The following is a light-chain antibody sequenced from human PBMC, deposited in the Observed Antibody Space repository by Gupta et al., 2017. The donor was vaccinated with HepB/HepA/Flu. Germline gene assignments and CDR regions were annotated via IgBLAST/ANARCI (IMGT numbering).Light chain of an antibody. J-gene: IGKJ3*01. Sequence: DIVMTQSPLSLPVTPGEPASISCRSSQSLLHSNGYNYLDWYLQKPGQSPQLLIYWGSNRASGVPDRFSGRGSGTDFTLKISRVEAEDVGVYYCMPVLQTPPTFGPGTKVDIK. V-gene: IGKV2-28*01. CDR1: QSLLHSNGYNY. CDR2: WGS. CDR3: MPVLQTPPT.